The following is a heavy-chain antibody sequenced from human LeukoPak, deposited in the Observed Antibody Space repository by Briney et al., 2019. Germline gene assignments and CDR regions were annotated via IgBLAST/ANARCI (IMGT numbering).Heavy chain of an antibody. CDR2: ISGSGGST. V-gene: IGHV3-23*01. Sequence: GGSLRLSCAASGFTFSSYAMSLVRQAPGKGLEWVSAISGSGGSTYYADSVKGRFTISRDNSKNTLYLQMNSLRAEDTAVYYCAKDRDDYGDFYFDYWGQGTLVTVSS. J-gene: IGHJ4*02. CDR1: GFTFSSYA. CDR3: AKDRDDYGDFYFDY. D-gene: IGHD4-17*01.